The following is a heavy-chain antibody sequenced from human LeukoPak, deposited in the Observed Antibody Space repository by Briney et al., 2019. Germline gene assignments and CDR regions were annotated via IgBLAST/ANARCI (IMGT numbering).Heavy chain of an antibody. D-gene: IGHD6-19*01. V-gene: IGHV3-48*01. CDR3: ARGAVAGIYHFDF. Sequence: GGSLRLSCAASGFTFSSYSMNWVRQAPGKGLEWVSYISSGSSTIYYADSVKGRFTISRDNAENSLYLQMNSLRVEDTAVFHCARGAVAGIYHFDFWGQGTLVTVSS. CDR2: ISSGSSTI. CDR1: GFTFSSYS. J-gene: IGHJ4*02.